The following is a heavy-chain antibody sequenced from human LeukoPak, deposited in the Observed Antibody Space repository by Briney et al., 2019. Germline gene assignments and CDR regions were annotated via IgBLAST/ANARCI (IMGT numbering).Heavy chain of an antibody. V-gene: IGHV5-51*01. J-gene: IGHJ6*02. CDR2: VYPGDSDT. CDR1: GYSFANYW. CDR3: ARRGCCYGYGTEYGMDV. Sequence: GEPLKISCKGSGYSFANYWIAWVRQMPGRGLEWMGIVYPGDSDTRYSPSFQGQVTISADKSISTAYLQWTSLKASDTAMYYCARRGCCYGYGTEYGMDVWGQGTTVTVSS. D-gene: IGHD5-18*01.